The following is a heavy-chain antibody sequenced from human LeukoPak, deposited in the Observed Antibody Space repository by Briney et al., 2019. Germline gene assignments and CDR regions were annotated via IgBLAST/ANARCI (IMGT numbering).Heavy chain of an antibody. CDR2: FYYSGST. CDR3: ARHYYDYVWGSYTPFDY. CDR1: GGSISSYY. D-gene: IGHD3-16*01. J-gene: IGHJ4*01. Sequence: SETLSLTCTVSGGSISSYYWSWIRQPPGKGLEWIGYFYYSGSTNYNPSLKSRVTISVDTSKNQFSLKLSSVTAADTAVYYCARHYYDYVWGSYTPFDYWGHGTLLTVSS. V-gene: IGHV4-59*01.